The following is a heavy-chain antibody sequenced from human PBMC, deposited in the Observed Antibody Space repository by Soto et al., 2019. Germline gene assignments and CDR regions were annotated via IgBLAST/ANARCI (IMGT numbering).Heavy chain of an antibody. V-gene: IGHV1-46*03. D-gene: IGHD3-10*01. CDR1: GYTFTSHY. J-gene: IGHJ4*02. CDR2: INPSAGST. CDR3: SAPSGY. Sequence: ASVKVSCQASGYTFTSHYMHWVGQAPGQGIERMGIINPSAGSTSYAQSFQGRVTMTRDTSTGTVFMDLSTLRSEVTPIYYCSAPSGYWGQGTLVTVSS.